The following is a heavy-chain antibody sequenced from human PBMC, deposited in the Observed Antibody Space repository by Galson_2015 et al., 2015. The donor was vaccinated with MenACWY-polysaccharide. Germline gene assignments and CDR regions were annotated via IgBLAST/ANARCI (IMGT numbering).Heavy chain of an antibody. CDR3: TKAGAKYCSGSSCYFNWFDP. Sequence: SLRLSCAASGFAFDVYEIHWVRQAPGEGLVWVSRINADGSATDYADSVRGRFTISRDNAKNTLFLEMNSLRAEDTAVYYCTKAGAKYCSGSSCYFNWFDPWGQGTLVTVSS. D-gene: IGHD2-15*01. V-gene: IGHV3-74*01. CDR2: INADGSAT. CDR1: GFAFDVYE. J-gene: IGHJ5*02.